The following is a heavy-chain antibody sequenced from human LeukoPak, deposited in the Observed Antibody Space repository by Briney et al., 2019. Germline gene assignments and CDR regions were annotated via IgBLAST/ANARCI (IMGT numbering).Heavy chain of an antibody. CDR3: TRGSDTIFGVARDGFVY. CDR1: GFTFSGYP. J-gene: IGHJ4*02. V-gene: IGHV3-49*04. CDR2: IRGKAYGETT. Sequence: GGSLRLSCAASGFTFSGYPMSWVRQAPGKGLEWVGFIRGKAYGETTDYAASVKGRFIISRDEFDSIAYLQMNSLKTEDTAVYYCTRGSDTIFGVARDGFVYWGQGTLVTVSS. D-gene: IGHD3-3*01.